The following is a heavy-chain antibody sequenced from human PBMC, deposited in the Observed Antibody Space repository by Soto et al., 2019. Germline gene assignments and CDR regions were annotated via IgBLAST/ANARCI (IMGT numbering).Heavy chain of an antibody. CDR3: TTARVAVSLGAFDI. D-gene: IGHD6-6*01. J-gene: IGHJ3*02. CDR1: GFTFSNAW. Sequence: PGESLRLSCAASGFTFSNAWMSWVRQAPGKGLEWVGRIKSKTDGGTTDYAAPVKGRFTISRGDSKNTLYLQMNSLKTEDTAVYYCTTARVAVSLGAFDIWGQGTMVTVSS. V-gene: IGHV3-15*01. CDR2: IKSKTDGGTT.